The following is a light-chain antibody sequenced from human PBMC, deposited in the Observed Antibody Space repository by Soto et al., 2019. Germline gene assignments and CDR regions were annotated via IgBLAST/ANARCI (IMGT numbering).Light chain of an antibody. CDR3: MQGQQIPVT. CDR2: WGS. J-gene: IGKJ5*01. Sequence: DIVMTQSPLSLPVTPGEPASISCRSSQSLLHSSGNNYLDWYVQKPGQSPQLLIYWGSNRASGVPDRFSGSGSGTDFTLKINRVEAEDFGVYYCMQGQQIPVTFGQGTLLEIK. V-gene: IGKV2-28*01. CDR1: QSLLHSSGNNY.